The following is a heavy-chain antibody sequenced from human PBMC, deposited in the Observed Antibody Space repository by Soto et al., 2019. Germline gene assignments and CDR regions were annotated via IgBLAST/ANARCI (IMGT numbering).Heavy chain of an antibody. J-gene: IGHJ6*02. CDR1: GYSFTSYW. D-gene: IGHD3-22*01. CDR3: ARSSRPSYDSSGYLDYYGMDV. Sequence: EVQLVQSGAEVKKPGESLKISCKGSGYSFTSYWIGWVRQMPGKGLEWMGIIYPGDSDTRYSPSFQGQVTISADKSISTAYLQWSSLKVSDTAMYYCARSSRPSYDSSGYLDYYGMDVWGQGTTVTVSS. V-gene: IGHV5-51*01. CDR2: IYPGDSDT.